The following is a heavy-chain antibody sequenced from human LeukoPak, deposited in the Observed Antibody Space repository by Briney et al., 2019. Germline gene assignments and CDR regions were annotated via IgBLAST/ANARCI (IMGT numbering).Heavy chain of an antibody. D-gene: IGHD5-24*01. CDR1: GYNLNELS. J-gene: IGHJ3*02. V-gene: IGHV1-24*01. CDR3: VTDHSGLEMSVFDI. Sequence: ASVKVSCKVSGYNLNELSMHWLRQTPGKGLEWMGGFDPEDEEPIYAHMFEGRATMTVDTSTDTAYMELISLRSEDTAVYYCVTDHSGLEMSVFDIWGQGTMVTVSS. CDR2: FDPEDEEP.